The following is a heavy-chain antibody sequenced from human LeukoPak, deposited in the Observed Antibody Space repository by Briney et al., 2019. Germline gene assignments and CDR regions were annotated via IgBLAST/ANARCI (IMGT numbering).Heavy chain of an antibody. CDR2: FSSGGGKA. D-gene: IGHD3-22*01. Sequence: GGSLRLSCAASGFTFSSYGMSWVRQAPGKGLEWVSAFSSGGGKAYYADSVKGRFTISRDNSKNTLYLQMNSLRAEDTAVYYCAKRGYYDSSGYYAPFDYWGQGTLVTVSS. J-gene: IGHJ4*02. CDR1: GFTFSSYG. V-gene: IGHV3-23*01. CDR3: AKRGYYDSSGYYAPFDY.